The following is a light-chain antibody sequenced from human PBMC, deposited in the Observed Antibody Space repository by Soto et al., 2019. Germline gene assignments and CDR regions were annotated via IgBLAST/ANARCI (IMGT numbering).Light chain of an antibody. V-gene: IGLV1-47*02. CDR3: AARDDSLSVV. CDR2: SND. Sequence: QSVVTQPPSASGTPGQRVIISCSGSSSNIGSNYVYWYQHLPGTAPKLLIYSNDQRPSGVPDRFSGSKSGTSASLAISGLRSEDEADYYCAARDDSLSVVIGGGTKLTVL. CDR1: SSNIGSNY. J-gene: IGLJ2*01.